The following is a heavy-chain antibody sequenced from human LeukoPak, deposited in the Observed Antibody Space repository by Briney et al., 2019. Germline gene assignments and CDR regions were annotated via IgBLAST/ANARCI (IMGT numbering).Heavy chain of an antibody. D-gene: IGHD3-22*01. V-gene: IGHV1-18*01. CDR2: TSAYNGNT. Sequence: ASVKVSCKASGYTFTSYGISWVRQAPGQGLEWMGWTSAYNGNTNYAQKLQGRVTMTTDTSTSTAYMELRSLRSDDTAVYYCARDVKYYYDSSGYYLLFDYWGQGTLVTVSS. J-gene: IGHJ4*02. CDR3: ARDVKYYYDSSGYYLLFDY. CDR1: GYTFTSYG.